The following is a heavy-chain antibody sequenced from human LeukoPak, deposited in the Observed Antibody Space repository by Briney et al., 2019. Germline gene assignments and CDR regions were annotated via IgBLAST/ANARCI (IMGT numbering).Heavy chain of an antibody. J-gene: IGHJ3*02. D-gene: IGHD3-3*01. CDR2: INHSGST. V-gene: IGHV4-34*01. CDR1: GGSFSGYY. CDR3: ARDLGLTIFGVGMNAFDI. Sequence: PSETLSLTCAVYGGSFSGYYWSWIRQPPGKGLEWIGEINHSGSTNYNPSLKSRVTISVDKSKNQFSLKLSSVTAADTAVYYCARDLGLTIFGVGMNAFDIWGQGTMVTVSS.